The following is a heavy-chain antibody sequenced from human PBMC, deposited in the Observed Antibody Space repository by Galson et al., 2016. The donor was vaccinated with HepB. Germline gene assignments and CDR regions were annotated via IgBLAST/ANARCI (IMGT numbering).Heavy chain of an antibody. CDR3: VEQRKGAPYGMDV. CDR2: TYYRSKWYN. J-gene: IGHJ6*02. D-gene: IGHD1/OR15-1a*01. Sequence: CAISGDSVSSNNAAWNWIRQSPSRGLEWLGRTYYRSKWYNDYAVSVKSRIIVNPDTSKNQFSLQLNSVTPEDTAVYYCVEQRKGAPYGMDVWGQGTMVTVSS. CDR1: GDSVSSNNAA. V-gene: IGHV6-1*01.